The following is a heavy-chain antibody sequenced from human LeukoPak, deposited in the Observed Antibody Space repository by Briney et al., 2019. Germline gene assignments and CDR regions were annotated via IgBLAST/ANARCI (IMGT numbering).Heavy chain of an antibody. Sequence: SETLSLTCAVSGGPIIASYWSWIRQPPGKGLEWIGYTHYSGTGNYNPSLKSRVTISIDTSKNRFSLRLTSVTAADTAVYYCARVRFYDTTRYSTYYYLDYWGQGALVTVSS. D-gene: IGHD3-22*01. J-gene: IGHJ4*02. CDR1: GGPIIASY. CDR2: THYSGTG. CDR3: ARVRFYDTTRYSTYYYLDY. V-gene: IGHV4-59*01.